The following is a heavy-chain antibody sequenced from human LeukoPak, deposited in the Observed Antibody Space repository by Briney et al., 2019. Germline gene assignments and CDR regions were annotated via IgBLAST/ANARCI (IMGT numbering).Heavy chain of an antibody. J-gene: IGHJ4*02. CDR3: AAEKKSGGKYGFDY. D-gene: IGHD2-15*01. CDR2: IGPDRGDM. CDR1: EYTFSDCY. V-gene: IGHV1-2*02. Sequence: ASVKVSCKASEYTFSDCYVHWVRQAPGQGLEWLGGIGPDRGDMFCAQKFQGRVTMSRDTSINTAYMEVTGLTSDDTAVYYCAAEKKSGGKYGFDYWGQEILVIVSS.